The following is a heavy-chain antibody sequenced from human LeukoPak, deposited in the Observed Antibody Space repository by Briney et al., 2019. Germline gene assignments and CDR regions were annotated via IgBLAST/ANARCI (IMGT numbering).Heavy chain of an antibody. D-gene: IGHD3-9*01. J-gene: IGHJ4*02. V-gene: IGHV3-23*01. CDR2: FSGGGDT. CDR1: GFTLSTYA. Sequence: GESLKISCAASGFTLSTYAMNWVRQAPGKGLEWVSAFSGGGDTYYADSVKGRFTISRDTSKNTLYLQMNSLSAEDTAVYYCAKEGLRYFDFDFWGQGTLVTVSS. CDR3: AKEGLRYFDFDF.